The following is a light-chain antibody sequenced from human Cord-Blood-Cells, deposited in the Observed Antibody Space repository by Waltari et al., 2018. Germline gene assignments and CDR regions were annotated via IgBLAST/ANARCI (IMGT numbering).Light chain of an antibody. Sequence: QSALTQPASVSGSPGQSITISCTGTSSDVGSYNLVSWYQQHPGKAHKLMIYEVSNRPSGVSNRFSGSKSGNTSSLTISGLQAEDEADYYCCSYAGSSTLVFGGGTKLTVL. CDR2: EVS. J-gene: IGLJ2*01. CDR1: SSDVGSYNL. V-gene: IGLV2-23*02. CDR3: CSYAGSSTLV.